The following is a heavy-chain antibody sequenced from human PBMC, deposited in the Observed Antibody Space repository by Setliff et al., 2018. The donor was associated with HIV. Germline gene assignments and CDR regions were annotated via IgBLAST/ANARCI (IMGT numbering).Heavy chain of an antibody. V-gene: IGHV4-59*01. CDR2: VYISGST. Sequence: SETLSLTCTVSGDPISTYYWSWVRKPPGKGLEWIGYVYISGSTSYSPSLRGRVTMSVDPSKNQFSLKFNSVTAADTAIYYCARGNYDTSDYYTNFYYYYMDVWGKGTAVTV. CDR1: GDPISTYY. CDR3: ARGNYDTSDYYTNFYYYYMDV. D-gene: IGHD3-22*01. J-gene: IGHJ6*03.